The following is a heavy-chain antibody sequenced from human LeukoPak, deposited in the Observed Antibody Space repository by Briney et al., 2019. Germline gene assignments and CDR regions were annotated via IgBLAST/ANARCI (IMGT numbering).Heavy chain of an antibody. CDR1: GGSFSGYY. J-gene: IGHJ4*02. CDR2: INHRGST. CDR3: ARVSTVTATDY. D-gene: IGHD4-17*01. V-gene: IGHV4-34*01. Sequence: SETLSLTCAVYGGSFSGYYWSWIRQPPGKGLEWIGEINHRGSTNYNPSLKSRVTISVDTSKNQFSLKLSSVTAADTAVYYCARVSTVTATDYWGQGTLVTVSS.